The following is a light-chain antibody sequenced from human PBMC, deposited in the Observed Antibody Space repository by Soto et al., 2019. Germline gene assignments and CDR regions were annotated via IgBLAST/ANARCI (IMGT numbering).Light chain of an antibody. J-gene: IGKJ4*01. CDR2: AAS. Sequence: DIQMTQSPSSLSASVGDRVTITCRASQSISSYLNWYQQKPGKAPKLLIYAASSLQSGVPSRFSGCGSGTDFTLTISSLQPEDFATYYCQLSYSTPLTFGGGTKVEIK. CDR3: QLSYSTPLT. V-gene: IGKV1-39*01. CDR1: QSISSY.